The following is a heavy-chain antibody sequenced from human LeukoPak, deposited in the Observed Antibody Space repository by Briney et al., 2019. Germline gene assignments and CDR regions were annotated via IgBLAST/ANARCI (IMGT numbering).Heavy chain of an antibody. J-gene: IGHJ6*02. V-gene: IGHV4-59*01. Sequence: SETLSLTCTVSGGSISSYYWSWIRQPPGKGLEWIGYIYYSGSTNYNPSLKSRVTISVDTSKDQFSLKLSSVTAADTAVYYCARDYGDYPGYYYYGMDVWGQGTTVTVSS. D-gene: IGHD4-17*01. CDR3: ARDYGDYPGYYYYGMDV. CDR2: IYYSGST. CDR1: GGSISSYY.